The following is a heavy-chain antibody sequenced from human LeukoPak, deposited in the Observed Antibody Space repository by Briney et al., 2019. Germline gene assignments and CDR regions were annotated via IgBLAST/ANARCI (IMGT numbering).Heavy chain of an antibody. CDR2: INHSGST. Sequence: PSETLSLTCAVYGGSFSGYYWSWIRQPPGKGLEWIGEINHSGSTNYNPSLKSRVTISVDTSKNQFSLKLSSVTAADTAVYYCARDRNDFWSGYSKYYYYGMDVWGQGTTVTVSS. J-gene: IGHJ6*02. CDR3: ARDRNDFWSGYSKYYYYGMDV. D-gene: IGHD3-3*01. V-gene: IGHV4-34*01. CDR1: GGSFSGYY.